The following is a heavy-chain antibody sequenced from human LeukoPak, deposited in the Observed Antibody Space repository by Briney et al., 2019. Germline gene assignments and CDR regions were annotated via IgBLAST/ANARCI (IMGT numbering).Heavy chain of an antibody. CDR1: GFTFSSYW. J-gene: IGHJ6*03. CDR2: ISSDGSDT. D-gene: IGHD1-26*01. Sequence: PGGSLRLSCAASGFTFSSYWMHWVRQAPGKGLVWVPRISSDGSDTMYADSVKGRFTISRDNVNNTLYLQMNSLRGDDTAVYYCAREWDLPGTYFMDVWGKGTTVTVSS. CDR3: AREWDLPGTYFMDV. V-gene: IGHV3-74*03.